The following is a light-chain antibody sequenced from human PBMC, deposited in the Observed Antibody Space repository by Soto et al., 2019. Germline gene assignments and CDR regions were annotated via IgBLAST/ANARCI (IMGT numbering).Light chain of an antibody. CDR1: SSDIGGYNY. CDR2: EVT. CDR3: SSYSSKTPPYV. Sequence: QSALAQPASVSGSPGQSITISCTGGSSDIGGYNYVSWYQQHPGRAPRLLILEVTNRPSGVPDRFSGSKSGNTAFLIIRGLQAEDEADYFCSSYSSKTPPYVFGTGTKVTVL. J-gene: IGLJ1*01. V-gene: IGLV2-14*01.